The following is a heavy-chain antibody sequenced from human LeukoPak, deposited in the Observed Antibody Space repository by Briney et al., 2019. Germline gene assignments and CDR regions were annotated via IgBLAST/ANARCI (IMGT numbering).Heavy chain of an antibody. V-gene: IGHV3-7*01. Sequence: GGSLRLSCAASGFTFSSDWMSWVRQAPGKGLEGVANIKQDGSEKYYVDSVKGRFTISRDNAKNSLYLQMNSLRAEDTAVYYCARERDGYAFDIWGQGTMVTVSS. CDR1: GFTFSSDW. CDR3: ARERDGYAFDI. D-gene: IGHD5-24*01. J-gene: IGHJ3*02. CDR2: IKQDGSEK.